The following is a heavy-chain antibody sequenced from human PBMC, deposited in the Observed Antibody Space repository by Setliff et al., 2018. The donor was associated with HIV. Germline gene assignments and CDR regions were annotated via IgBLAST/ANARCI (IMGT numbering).Heavy chain of an antibody. V-gene: IGHV4-39*01. CDR3: ARHVWSDDFLVPGWFDS. CDR2: VYYRGIT. D-gene: IGHD3-3*01. J-gene: IGHJ5*01. CDR1: GGSIIDSRYF. Sequence: PSETLSLTCTVSGGSIIDSRYFWGWIRQPPGKGLEWIGSVYYRGITYYSSSLKSRVTLSVDTSRIQFSLKLTSVTTADTAVYKCARHVWSDDFLVPGWFDSWSQGTLVTVSS.